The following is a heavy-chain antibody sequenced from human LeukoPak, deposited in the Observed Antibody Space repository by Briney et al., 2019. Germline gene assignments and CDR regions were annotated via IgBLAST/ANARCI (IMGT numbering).Heavy chain of an antibody. V-gene: IGHV4-34*01. CDR2: INHSGST. Sequence: SETPSLTCAVYGGSFSGYYWSWIRQPPGKGLEWIGEINHSGSTNYNPSLKSRVTISVDTSKNQFSLKLSSVTAADTAVYYCARGLKSITMVRGAQYYFDYWGQGTLVTVSS. J-gene: IGHJ4*02. CDR1: GGSFSGYY. CDR3: ARGLKSITMVRGAQYYFDY. D-gene: IGHD3-10*01.